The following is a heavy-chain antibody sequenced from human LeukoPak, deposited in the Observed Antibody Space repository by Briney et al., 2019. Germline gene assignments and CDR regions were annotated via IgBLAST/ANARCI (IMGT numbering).Heavy chain of an antibody. CDR3: ARFPRRHCSGGSCYIY. CDR2: IKHSGST. Sequence: SETLSLTCAVYGGSFSGYYWSWIRQPPGKGLEWIGEIKHSGSTNYNPSLKSRVTISVDTSKNQFSLKLSSVTAADTAVYYCARFPRRHCSGGSCYIYWGQGTLVTVSS. CDR1: GGSFSGYY. V-gene: IGHV4-34*01. D-gene: IGHD2-15*01. J-gene: IGHJ4*02.